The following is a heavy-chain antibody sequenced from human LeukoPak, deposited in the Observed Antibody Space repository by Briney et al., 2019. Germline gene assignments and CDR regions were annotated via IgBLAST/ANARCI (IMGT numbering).Heavy chain of an antibody. CDR2: IRSKANNYAT. J-gene: IGHJ4*02. CDR1: GFTFSDSA. D-gene: IGHD3-22*01. CDR3: AKDPASRYYDSSGSPRGYFDY. Sequence: GGSLRLSCAASGFTFSDSAMHWVRQASGKGLEWVGRIRSKANNYATAYAASVKGRFTISRDDSKNTAYLQMNSLRAEDTAVYYCAKDPASRYYDSSGSPRGYFDYWGQGTLVTVSS. V-gene: IGHV3-73*01.